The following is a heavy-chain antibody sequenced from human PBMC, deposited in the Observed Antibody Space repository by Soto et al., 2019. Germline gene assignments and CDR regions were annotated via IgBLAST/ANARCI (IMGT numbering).Heavy chain of an antibody. CDR3: AGEGNYRHNWFDP. Sequence: QVQLVQSGAEVKKPGSSVKVSCKASGGTFSSYAISWVRQAPGQGLEWMGGIIPIFGTANYAQKFQGRVTITADESTSTADMELSSLISEDTAVYYCAGEGNYRHNWFDPWGQGTLVTVSS. D-gene: IGHD1-7*01. CDR2: IIPIFGTA. CDR1: GGTFSSYA. J-gene: IGHJ5*02. V-gene: IGHV1-69*01.